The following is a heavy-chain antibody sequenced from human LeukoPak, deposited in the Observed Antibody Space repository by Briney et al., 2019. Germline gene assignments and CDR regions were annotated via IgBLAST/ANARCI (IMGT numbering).Heavy chain of an antibody. V-gene: IGHV3-74*01. J-gene: IGHJ4*02. CDR3: AKEAPNYDFWSGYYGVFDY. CDR1: GFTFSSYW. Sequence: GGSLRLSCAASGFTFSSYWMHWDRQAPGKGLVWVSRINSDGSSTSYADSVKGRFTISRDNAKNTLYLQMNSLRVEDTAVYYCAKEAPNYDFWSGYYGVFDYWGQGTLVTVSS. CDR2: INSDGSST. D-gene: IGHD3-3*01.